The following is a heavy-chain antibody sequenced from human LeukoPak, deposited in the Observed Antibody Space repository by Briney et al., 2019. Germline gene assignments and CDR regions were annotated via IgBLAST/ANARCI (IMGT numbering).Heavy chain of an antibody. D-gene: IGHD1-26*01. Sequence: GGSLRLSCAASGFTFSSYAMLWVRQTPGKGLEYVSTISSNGGSTYYANSVKGRFTISRDNSKNALYLQMGSLRAEDMAVYYCARLGVGDAFDIWGQGTMVTVSS. V-gene: IGHV3-64*01. CDR1: GFTFSSYA. CDR3: ARLGVGDAFDI. J-gene: IGHJ3*02. CDR2: ISSNGGST.